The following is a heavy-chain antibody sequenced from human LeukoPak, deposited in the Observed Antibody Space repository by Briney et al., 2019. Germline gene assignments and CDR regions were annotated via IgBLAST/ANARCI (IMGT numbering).Heavy chain of an antibody. CDR2: IIPIFGTA. CDR3: AIPSRVTVNGYMDV. CDR1: GGTFSIYA. Sequence: SVKVSFKASGGTFSIYAISWVRQAPGQGLEWMGGIIPIFGTANYPQKFQGRVTMTRDMSTSTVYMELSSLRSEDTAVYYCAIPSRVTVNGYMDVWGKGTTVTVSS. D-gene: IGHD1-14*01. J-gene: IGHJ6*03. V-gene: IGHV1-69*05.